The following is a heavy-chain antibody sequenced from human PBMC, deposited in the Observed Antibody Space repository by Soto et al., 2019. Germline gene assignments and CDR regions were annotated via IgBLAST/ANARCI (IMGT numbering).Heavy chain of an antibody. J-gene: IGHJ6*02. CDR2: IWYDGSNK. Sequence: PGGSLRLSCAASGFTFSSYGMHWVRQTPGKGLEWVAVIWYDGSNKYYADSVKGRFTISRDNSEDTLYLQMNSLRAEDTAVYYCARSHCSSTRCYYYGMDVWGQGITVTVSS. D-gene: IGHD2-2*01. CDR1: GFTFSSYG. V-gene: IGHV3-33*01. CDR3: ARSHCSSTRCYYYGMDV.